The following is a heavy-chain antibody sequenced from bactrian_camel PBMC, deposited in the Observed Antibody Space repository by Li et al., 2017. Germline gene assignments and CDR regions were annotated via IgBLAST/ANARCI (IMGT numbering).Heavy chain of an antibody. CDR1: GFADNNYP. V-gene: IGHV3S60*01. D-gene: IGHD3*01. CDR2: IDGRRT. J-gene: IGHJ4*01. Sequence: HVQLVESGGGLVQPGGSLRLSCAFSGFADNNYPMAWFRQAPGKEREGVAGIDGRRTVYTDSVKGRFTISRDNAEDTLYLQMNSLKIEDTAVYYCALGSSRQATMTARGKGTQVTVS.